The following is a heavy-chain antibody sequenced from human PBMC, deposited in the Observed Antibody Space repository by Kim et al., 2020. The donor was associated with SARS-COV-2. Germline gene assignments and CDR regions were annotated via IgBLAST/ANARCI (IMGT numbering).Heavy chain of an antibody. J-gene: IGHJ5*02. CDR2: IYTSGST. V-gene: IGHV4-61*02. CDR3: AREDASIVATTGGFDP. Sequence: SETLSLTCTVSGGSISSGSYYWSWIRQPAGKGLEWIGRIYTSGSTNYNPSLKSRVTISVDTSKNQFSLKLSSVTAADTAVYYCAREDASIVATTGGFDPWGQGTLVTVSS. CDR1: GGSISSGSYY. D-gene: IGHD5-12*01.